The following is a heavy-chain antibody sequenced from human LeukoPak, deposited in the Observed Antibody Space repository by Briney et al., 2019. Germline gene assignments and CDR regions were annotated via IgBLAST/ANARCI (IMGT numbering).Heavy chain of an antibody. D-gene: IGHD6-13*01. CDR1: GGTFSSYA. CDR2: IIPIFGTA. J-gene: IGHJ6*03. V-gene: IGHV1-69*01. CDR3: ARVGIPSSPRSPYYYYMDV. Sequence: SVKVSCKASGGTFSSYAISWVRQAPGQGLEWMGGIIPIFGTANYAQKFQGRVTITADESTSTAYMELSSLRSEDTAVYYCARVGIPSSPRSPYYYYMDVWGKGTTATVSS.